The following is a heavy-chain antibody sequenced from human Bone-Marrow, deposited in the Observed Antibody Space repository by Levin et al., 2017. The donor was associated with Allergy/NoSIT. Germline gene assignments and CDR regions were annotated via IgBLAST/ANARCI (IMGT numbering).Heavy chain of an antibody. Sequence: GESLKISCKASGYSFTNYGISWVRQAPGQGLEWMGWISTDNGDTSYAQNFQGRVTMTTDTSTSTAYMELRSLRSDETAVYYCARDWYCSNGQCQNCFDPWGQGTLVIVSS. CDR1: GYSFTNYG. J-gene: IGHJ5*02. V-gene: IGHV1-18*04. D-gene: IGHD2-8*01. CDR2: ISTDNGDT. CDR3: ARDWYCSNGQCQNCFDP.